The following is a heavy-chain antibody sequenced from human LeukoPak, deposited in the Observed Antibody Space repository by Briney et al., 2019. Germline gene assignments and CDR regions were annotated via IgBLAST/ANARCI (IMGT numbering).Heavy chain of an antibody. Sequence: SVKVSCKASGGTFSSYAISWVRQAPGQGLEWMGGIIPIFGTANYAQKFQGRVTITTDESTSTAYMGLSSLRSEDTAVYYCAREVGYCSSTSCPFDYWGQGTLVTVSS. J-gene: IGHJ4*02. D-gene: IGHD2-2*03. CDR2: IIPIFGTA. CDR1: GGTFSSYA. V-gene: IGHV1-69*05. CDR3: AREVGYCSSTSCPFDY.